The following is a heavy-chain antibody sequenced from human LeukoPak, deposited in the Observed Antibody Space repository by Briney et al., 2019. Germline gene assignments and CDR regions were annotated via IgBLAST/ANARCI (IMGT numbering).Heavy chain of an antibody. CDR1: GGTFSTYA. D-gene: IGHD3-22*01. V-gene: IGHV1-69*01. J-gene: IGHJ4*02. CDR2: IIPIFGTA. CDR3: ARGFPPRRNYDSSGYYSYYFDY. Sequence: SVKVSCKASGGTFSTYAIIWVRQAPGQGLEWMGGIIPIFGTANYAQKFQDRVTITADDFTSTAYMELSSLRSEDTAVYYCARGFPPRRNYDSSGYYSYYFDYWGQGTLVTVSS.